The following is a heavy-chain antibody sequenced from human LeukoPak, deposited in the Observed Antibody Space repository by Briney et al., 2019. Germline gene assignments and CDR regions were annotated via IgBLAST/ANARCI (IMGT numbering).Heavy chain of an antibody. D-gene: IGHD3-22*01. Sequence: ASVKVSCKASGYTFTGYYMHWVRRAPGQGLEWMGGINPDSGGTNYAQKFQGRVTMTRDTSISTAYMELSRLRSDGTAMYYCARGHYDSSGYATHPYFDFWGQGTLVTVSS. CDR3: ARGHYDSSGYATHPYFDF. CDR2: INPDSGGT. J-gene: IGHJ4*02. CDR1: GYTFTGYY. V-gene: IGHV1-2*02.